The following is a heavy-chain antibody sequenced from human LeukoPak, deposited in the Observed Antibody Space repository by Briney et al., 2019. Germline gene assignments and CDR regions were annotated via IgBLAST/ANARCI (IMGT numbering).Heavy chain of an antibody. CDR3: ARDHRIAARGVARYYYGMDV. Sequence: GGSLRLSCAASGFTVSSNYMSWVRQAPGKGLEWVSVIYSGGSTYYADSVKGRFTISRDNSKNTLYLQMNSLRAEDTAVYYCARDHRIAARGVARYYYGMDVWGQGTTVTVSS. CDR1: GFTVSSNY. V-gene: IGHV3-66*01. CDR2: IYSGGST. J-gene: IGHJ6*02. D-gene: IGHD6-6*01.